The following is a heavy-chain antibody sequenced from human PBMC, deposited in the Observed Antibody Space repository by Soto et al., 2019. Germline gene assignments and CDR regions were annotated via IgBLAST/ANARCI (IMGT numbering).Heavy chain of an antibody. CDR1: GYTLTELS. V-gene: IGHV1-24*01. CDR3: ATDCGYCSNVGWFDP. J-gene: IGHJ5*02. D-gene: IGHD2-2*03. Sequence: ASVKVSWKVSGYTLTELSMHWVRQAPGKGLEWMGGFDPEDGETIYAQKFQGRVTMTEDTSTDTAYMELSSLRSEDTAVYYCATDCGYCSNVGWFDPWGQGTLVTVSS. CDR2: FDPEDGET.